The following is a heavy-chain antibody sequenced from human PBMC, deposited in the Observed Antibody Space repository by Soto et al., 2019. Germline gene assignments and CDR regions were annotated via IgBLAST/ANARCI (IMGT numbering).Heavy chain of an antibody. CDR2: ISFDGNRI. V-gene: IGHV3-30-3*01. J-gene: IGHJ6*02. CDR1: GFTFSIYA. CDR3: ANLLNVAAAGTPHYYGFDV. D-gene: IGHD6-13*01. Sequence: QVQLVESGGGVVQPGRSLRLSCAASGFTFSIYAMHWVRQAPGKGLEWVAFISFDGNRIFYADSVRGRFTISRDNSKNTVYLQMNNLRPGDAAVYHCANLLNVAAAGTPHYYGFDVWGQGTTVAVS.